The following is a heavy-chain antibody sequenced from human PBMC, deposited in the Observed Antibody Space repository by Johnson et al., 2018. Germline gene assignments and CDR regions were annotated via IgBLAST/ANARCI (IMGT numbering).Heavy chain of an antibody. J-gene: IGHJ3*02. CDR1: GFTFTSYW. CDR2: IKEDVSEK. D-gene: IGHD6-19*01. Sequence: EVQLVEAGGGLVQPGGSLRLSCVASGFTFTSYWMSWVRQAPGTGLVWVANIKEDVSEKYSVDYVKGRFTIPRDNSKNSMYLQMTSQGVEDTAVSYCARAQYRYQWLLLRAFHIWGRGTMVTVAS. CDR3: ARAQYRYQWLLLRAFHI. V-gene: IGHV3-7*01.